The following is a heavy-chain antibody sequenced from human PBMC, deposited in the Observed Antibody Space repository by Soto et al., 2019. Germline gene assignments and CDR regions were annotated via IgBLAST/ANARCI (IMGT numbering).Heavy chain of an antibody. D-gene: IGHD2-2*01. CDR3: ARGLYCISTSCSLPYYYFGMDV. V-gene: IGHV1-8*01. J-gene: IGHJ6*02. CDR1: GYSFITYD. CDR2: MNPNSGNT. Sequence: QVQLVQSGAEVKKPGASVKVSCKVSGYSFITYDITWVRQATGQGLEWMGWMNPNSGNTGYAQKFQGRVTMTRDTSTSTAYMALSGLTSADTATYYCARGLYCISTSCSLPYYYFGMDVWGQGTTVTVSS.